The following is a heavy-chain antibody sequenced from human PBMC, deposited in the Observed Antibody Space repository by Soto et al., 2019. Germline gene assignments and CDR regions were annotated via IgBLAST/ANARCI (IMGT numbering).Heavy chain of an antibody. V-gene: IGHV1-69*08. Sequence: QVQLVQSGAEVKKPGSSVKVSCKASGGTFSSYTISWVRQAPGQGLEWMGRIIPILGIANYAQKFQGRVTITADKSTSTAYMELSSLRSEDTAVYYCARDEALEPVPAAINYFDYWGQGTLVTVS. CDR2: IIPILGIA. D-gene: IGHD2-2*02. J-gene: IGHJ4*02. CDR1: GGTFSSYT. CDR3: ARDEALEPVPAAINYFDY.